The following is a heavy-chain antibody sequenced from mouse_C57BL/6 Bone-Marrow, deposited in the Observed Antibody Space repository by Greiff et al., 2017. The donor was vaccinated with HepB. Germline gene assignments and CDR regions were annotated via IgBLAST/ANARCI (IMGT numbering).Heavy chain of an antibody. Sequence: EVQRVESGGGLVQPKGSLKLSCAASGFSFNTYAMNWVRQAPGKGLEWVARIRSKSNNYATYYADSVKDRFTISRDDSESMLYLQMNNLKTEDTAMYYCVSLLLWFFAYWGQGTLVTVSA. J-gene: IGHJ3*01. CDR1: GFSFNTYA. D-gene: IGHD2-9*01. CDR3: VSLLLWFFAY. CDR2: IRSKSNNYAT. V-gene: IGHV10-1*01.